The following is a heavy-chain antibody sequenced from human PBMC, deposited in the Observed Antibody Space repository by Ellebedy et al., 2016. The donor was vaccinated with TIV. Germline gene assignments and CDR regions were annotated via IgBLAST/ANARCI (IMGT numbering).Heavy chain of an antibody. CDR2: ISNDGGRD. V-gene: IGHV3-30*02. J-gene: IGHJ5*01. Sequence: GGSLRLSCAASGFPFSSSAIHWVRQAPGKGLEWVAFISNDGGRDFYADSARGRLTISRDVSSNTLHLQMHSLRAEDTALYYCATTTGADYRQPLASWGRGTLVTVSS. CDR3: ATTTGADYRQPLAS. CDR1: GFPFSSSA. D-gene: IGHD1/OR15-1a*01.